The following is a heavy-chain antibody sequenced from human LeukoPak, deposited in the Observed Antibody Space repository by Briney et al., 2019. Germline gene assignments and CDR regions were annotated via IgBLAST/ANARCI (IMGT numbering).Heavy chain of an antibody. J-gene: IGHJ4*02. D-gene: IGHD1-26*01. CDR3: ARFYANEWELPH. Sequence: GGSLRLSCAASGFTFSSYAMHWVRQAPGKGLEWVALISYDGSNKYYADSVKGRFTISRDNSKNTLYLQMNSLRAEDTAVYYCARFYANEWELPHWGQGTLVTVSS. V-gene: IGHV3-30*04. CDR1: GFTFSSYA. CDR2: ISYDGSNK.